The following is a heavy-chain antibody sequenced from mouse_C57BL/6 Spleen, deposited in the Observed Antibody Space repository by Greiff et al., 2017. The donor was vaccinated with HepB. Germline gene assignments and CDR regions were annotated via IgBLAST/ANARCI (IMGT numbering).Heavy chain of an antibody. CDR3: ASHYDYDTRYYAMDY. Sequence: QVQLQQSGPGLVQPSQSLSITCTVSGFSLTSYGVHWVRQSPGKGLEWLGVIWSGGSTDYNAAFISRLSISKDNSKSQVFFKMNSLQADDTAIYYCASHYDYDTRYYAMDYWGQGTSVTVSS. D-gene: IGHD2-4*01. V-gene: IGHV2-2*01. CDR1: GFSLTSYG. J-gene: IGHJ4*01. CDR2: IWSGGST.